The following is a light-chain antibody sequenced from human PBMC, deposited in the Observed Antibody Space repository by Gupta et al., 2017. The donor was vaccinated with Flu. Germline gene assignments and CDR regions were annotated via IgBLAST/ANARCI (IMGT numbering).Light chain of an antibody. V-gene: IGKV1-39*01. CDR2: GAS. Sequence: DIQMTQSPSSLSASVGDRVTITCWTSQSIASDLNWYQQKPGKAPKLLIYGASSLESGVPSRFSGSGSGTDFTLTISSLQPEDVATYYCQQSHSTPLTFGQGTKVEI. CDR1: QSIASD. CDR3: QQSHSTPLT. J-gene: IGKJ1*01.